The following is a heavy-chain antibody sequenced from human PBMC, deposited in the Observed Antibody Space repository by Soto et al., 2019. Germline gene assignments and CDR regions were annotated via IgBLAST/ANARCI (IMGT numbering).Heavy chain of an antibody. CDR3: ASGDATKIVVTTYYGLDV. CDR1: GGSFNNYG. CDR2: IIPVFGTP. V-gene: IGHV1-69*12. J-gene: IGHJ6*02. Sequence: QVQVVQSGAEVKKPGSSVKVSCKASGGSFNNYGISWVRQAPGQGLEWMGGIIPVFGTPHYAQKFQDRVTITADESTSTVYMEVSSLTSEDTAVYYCASGDATKIVVTTYYGLDVWGQGTTVTVSS. D-gene: IGHD3-22*01.